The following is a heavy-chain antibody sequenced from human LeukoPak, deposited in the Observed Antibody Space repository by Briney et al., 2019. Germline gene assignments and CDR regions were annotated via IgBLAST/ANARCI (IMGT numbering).Heavy chain of an antibody. CDR2: IYPGDSDT. J-gene: IGHJ4*02. CDR3: ARGGFYCSSTSCPHFDY. Sequence: GASLKISCKGSGYSFTSYWIGWVRQLPGKGLEWMGIIYPGDSDTRYSPSFQGQVTISADKSISTAYLQWSSLKASDTAMYYCARGGFYCSSTSCPHFDYWGQGSLVTVSS. CDR1: GYSFTSYW. V-gene: IGHV5-51*01. D-gene: IGHD2-2*01.